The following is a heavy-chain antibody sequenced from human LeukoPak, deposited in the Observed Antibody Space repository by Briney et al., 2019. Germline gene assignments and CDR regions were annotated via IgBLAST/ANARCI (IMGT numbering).Heavy chain of an antibody. J-gene: IGHJ5*02. V-gene: IGHV1-18*01. CDR2: ISAYNGNT. D-gene: IGHD5-18*01. CDR3: ARGGERGYSYGYLPWFDP. CDR1: GYTFTSYG. Sequence: GASVKVSCKASGYTFTSYGISWVRQAPGQGLEWMGWISAYNGNTNYAQKLQGRVTMTTDTSTSTAYMELRSLRSDDTAVYYCARGGERGYSYGYLPWFDPWGQGTLVTVSS.